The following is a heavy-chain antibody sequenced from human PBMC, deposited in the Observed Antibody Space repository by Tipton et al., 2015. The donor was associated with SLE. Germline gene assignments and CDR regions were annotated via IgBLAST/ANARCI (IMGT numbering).Heavy chain of an antibody. V-gene: IGHV4-38-2*01. CDR1: GGSISSAYY. Sequence: TLSLTCAVSGGSISSAYYWGWIRQPPGKGLEWIGYISYSGSTNYNPSLKSRVTISVDTSKNQFSLKLSSVTAADTAVYYCAKGGIAVAAPGDYYYGMDVWGQGTTVTVSS. D-gene: IGHD6-19*01. J-gene: IGHJ6*02. CDR3: AKGGIAVAAPGDYYYGMDV. CDR2: ISYSGST.